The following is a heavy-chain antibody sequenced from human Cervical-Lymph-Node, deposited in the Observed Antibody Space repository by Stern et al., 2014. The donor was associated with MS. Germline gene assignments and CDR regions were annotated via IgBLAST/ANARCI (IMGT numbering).Heavy chain of an antibody. V-gene: IGHV5-51*01. CDR1: GYSFTSYW. CDR3: ARQRYFDY. Sequence: VQLGQSGAEVKKPGESLKISCKGSGYSFTSYWIGWVRQMPGDGLEWMAMIYPRDSDTRYRPSFQGQVTISADESISTAYLQWSSLKASDTAMYYCARQRYFDYWGQGTLVTVSS. CDR2: IYPRDSDT. J-gene: IGHJ4*02.